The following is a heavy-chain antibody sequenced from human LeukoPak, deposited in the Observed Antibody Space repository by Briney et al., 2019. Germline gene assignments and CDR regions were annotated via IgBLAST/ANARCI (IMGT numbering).Heavy chain of an antibody. V-gene: IGHV3-13*01. D-gene: IGHD4-17*01. CDR3: AREGSDYGAFDI. CDR1: GFTFSSYD. CDR2: IGTAGDT. Sequence: PGGSLRLSCAASGFTFSSYDMHWVRQATGKGLEWVSAIGTAGDTYYPGSVKGRFTISRENAKNSLYLQMNSLRAGDTAVYYCAREGSDYGAFDIWGQGTMVTVSS. J-gene: IGHJ3*02.